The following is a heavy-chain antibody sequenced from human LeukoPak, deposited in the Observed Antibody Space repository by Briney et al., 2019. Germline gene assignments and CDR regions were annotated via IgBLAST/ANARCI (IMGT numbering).Heavy chain of an antibody. D-gene: IGHD2-2*01. CDR3: ARFSTTSPEDF. CDR2: ISYSGST. Sequence: SETLSLTCSVSGGSMSTYYWSWIRQPPGKGLEWIGYISYSGSTYYNPSLKSRVTISVDASKNQFSLKLSSVTAADTGVYYCARFSTTSPEDFWGQGSLVTVSS. J-gene: IGHJ4*02. V-gene: IGHV4-59*08. CDR1: GGSMSTYY.